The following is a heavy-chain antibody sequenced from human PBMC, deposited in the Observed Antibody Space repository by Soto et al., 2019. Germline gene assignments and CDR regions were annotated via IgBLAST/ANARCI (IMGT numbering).Heavy chain of an antibody. CDR3: ARERTRVSYNWFDP. D-gene: IGHD1-1*01. V-gene: IGHV3-33*01. CDR1: GFTFSSYG. J-gene: IGHJ5*02. CDR2: IWYDGSNK. Sequence: PRLSCAASGFTFSSYGMHWVRQAPGKGLEWVAVIWYDGSNKYYADSVKGRFTISRDNSKNTLYLQMNSLRAEDTAVYYCARERTRVSYNWFDPWGQGTLVTVSS.